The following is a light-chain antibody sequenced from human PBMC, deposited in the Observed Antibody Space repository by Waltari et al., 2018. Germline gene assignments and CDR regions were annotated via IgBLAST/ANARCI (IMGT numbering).Light chain of an antibody. Sequence: QSALTQPPSASGPPGQSVTLSCTGTGSDVAGYNYVSCYQQHPGKAPKLMIYEVFKRPSGVPDRFSGSKSGNTASLTVSGRQAEDEADYYCSSYAGSDNFVIFGGGTKLTVL. CDR3: SSYAGSDNFVI. V-gene: IGLV2-8*01. CDR1: GSDVAGYNY. J-gene: IGLJ2*01. CDR2: EVF.